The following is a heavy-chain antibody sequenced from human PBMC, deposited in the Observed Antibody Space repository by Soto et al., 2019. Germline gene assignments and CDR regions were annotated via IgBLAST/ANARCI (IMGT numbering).Heavy chain of an antibody. Sequence: SETLSLTCTVSGGSVSSGNYYWSWIRQHPGKGLEWIGYIYYSGSTNYNPSLKSRVTISVDTSKNQFSLKLSSVTAADTAVYYCARAGGLGAVAVDYWGQGTLVTVSS. CDR1: GGSVSSGNYY. D-gene: IGHD6-19*01. CDR3: ARAGGLGAVAVDY. V-gene: IGHV4-61*01. CDR2: IYYSGST. J-gene: IGHJ4*02.